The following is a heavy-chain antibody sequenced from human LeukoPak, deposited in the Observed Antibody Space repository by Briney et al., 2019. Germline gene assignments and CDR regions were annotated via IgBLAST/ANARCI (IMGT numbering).Heavy chain of an antibody. D-gene: IGHD6-13*01. V-gene: IGHV4-59*08. J-gene: IGHJ4*02. Sequence: PSETLSLTCTVSGGSISSYYWSWIRQPPGKGLEWIGYVYYSGSTNYNPSLMSRVTISVDTSKNQFSLKLSSVTAADTAVYYCARQGICINWYLFDYWGQGTLVPVSS. CDR1: GGSISSYY. CDR2: VYYSGST. CDR3: ARQGICINWYLFDY.